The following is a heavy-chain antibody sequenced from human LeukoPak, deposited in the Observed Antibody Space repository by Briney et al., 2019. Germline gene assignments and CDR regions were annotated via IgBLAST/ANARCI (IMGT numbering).Heavy chain of an antibody. J-gene: IGHJ6*03. CDR2: INSDGSST. Sequence: GGSLRLSCAASGFTFSSYWMHWVRQAPGKGLVWVSRINSDGSSTIYADSVKGRFTISRDNAKNTLYLQMNSLKTEDTAVYYCTTDPPPYYGSGSYYSRYYYYYMAVWGKGTTVTVSS. CDR3: TTDPPPYYGSGSYYSRYYYYYMAV. V-gene: IGHV3-74*01. D-gene: IGHD3-10*01. CDR1: GFTFSSYW.